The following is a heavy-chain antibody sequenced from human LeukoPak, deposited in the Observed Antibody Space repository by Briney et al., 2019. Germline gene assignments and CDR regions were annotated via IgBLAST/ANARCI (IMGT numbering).Heavy chain of an antibody. CDR2: IYSGGST. J-gene: IGHJ4*02. Sequence: EWVSVIYSGGSTYYADSVKGRFTISRDNSKNTLYLQMNSLRAEDTAVYYCARGASGSYFDYWGQGTLVTVSS. D-gene: IGHD1-26*01. V-gene: IGHV3-66*01. CDR3: ARGASGSYFDY.